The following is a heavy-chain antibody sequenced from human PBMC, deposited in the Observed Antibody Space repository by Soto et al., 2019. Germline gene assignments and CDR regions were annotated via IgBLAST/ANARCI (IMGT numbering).Heavy chain of an antibody. CDR2: ISISGGST. V-gene: IGHV3-23*01. CDR3: ASMLDIVVVPIAFDY. CDR1: GFTFSSYA. Sequence: GGSLRLSCAASGFTFSSYAMSWVRQAPGKGLEWVSAISISGGSTYYADSVKGRFTISRDNSKNTLYLQMNSLRAEDTAVYYCASMLDIVVVPIAFDYWGQGTLVTVSS. D-gene: IGHD2-2*03. J-gene: IGHJ4*02.